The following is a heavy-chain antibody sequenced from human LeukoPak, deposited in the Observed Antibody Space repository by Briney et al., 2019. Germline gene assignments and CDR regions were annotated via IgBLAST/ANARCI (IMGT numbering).Heavy chain of an antibody. Sequence: SETLSLTCTVSSGSIFNTNWWSWVRQPPGKGLEWIGQIFHSGSTSYSPSLKSRVTISMDKSKNQISLRLTSVTAADAAVYYCARSPTKRVPEDYWGQGTLVTVSS. J-gene: IGHJ4*02. CDR2: IFHSGST. V-gene: IGHV4-4*02. CDR3: ARSPTKRVPEDY. CDR1: SGSIFNTNW. D-gene: IGHD2-2*01.